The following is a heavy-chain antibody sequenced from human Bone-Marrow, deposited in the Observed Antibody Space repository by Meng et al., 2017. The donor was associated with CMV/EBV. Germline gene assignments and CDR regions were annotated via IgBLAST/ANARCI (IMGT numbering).Heavy chain of an antibody. J-gene: IGHJ4*02. D-gene: IGHD2-21*01. Sequence: GESLKISCVPSGFTFRNNWMHWVRQAPGKGLVWVSRINGDGSIREYADSVKGRFTISRDNAKNSLYLQMNSLRAEDTAVYYRAKSLATYCADYWGQGPLVTVYS. V-gene: IGHV3-74*03. CDR1: GFTFRNNW. CDR2: INGDGSIR. CDR3: AKSLATYCADY.